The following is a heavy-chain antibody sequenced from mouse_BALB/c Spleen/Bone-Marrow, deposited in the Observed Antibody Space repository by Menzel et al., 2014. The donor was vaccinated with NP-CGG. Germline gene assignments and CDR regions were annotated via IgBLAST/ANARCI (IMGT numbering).Heavy chain of an antibody. V-gene: IGHV8-8*01. CDR3: ARIPSMDY. Sequence: VKLMESGPGILQPSQTLSLPCSFSGFSLSTSGMSVGWIRQPSGKGLEWLAHIWWNDDKYYNPALKSRPTISKDTSNNQVFLKIASVVTADTATYYCARIPSMDYWGQGTSVTVSS. J-gene: IGHJ4*01. CDR2: IWWNDDK. CDR1: GFSLSTSGMS.